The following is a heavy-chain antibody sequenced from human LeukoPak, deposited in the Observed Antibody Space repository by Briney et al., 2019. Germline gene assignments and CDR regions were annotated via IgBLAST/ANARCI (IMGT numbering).Heavy chain of an antibody. D-gene: IGHD6-13*01. CDR3: AKDMRAAAVSAFDY. V-gene: IGHV3-23*01. J-gene: IGHJ4*02. CDR1: GFTFSSYG. CDR2: VRGSGGST. Sequence: GGTLRLSCAASGFTFSSYGMNWVRQAPGKGLEWVSSVRGSGGSTYYGDAVKGRFTISRDNSKNTLYLQMNSLRAEDTALYYCAKDMRAAAVSAFDYWGQGTLVTVSS.